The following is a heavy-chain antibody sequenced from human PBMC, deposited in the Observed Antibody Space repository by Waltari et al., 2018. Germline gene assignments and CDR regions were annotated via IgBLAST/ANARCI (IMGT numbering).Heavy chain of an antibody. J-gene: IGHJ5*02. CDR2: IYTIGST. Sequence: QLQLQESGPGLVQPSQTLSLPCTVSGDSISSGSYHWRWIRQPDGKGMEWMGRIYTIGSTNYNPSLKSRVTIAIDTSRNHFSLKRSSVTAADTSVYYCARDLSPPNWFDPWGQGTLVTVSS. CDR3: ARDLSPPNWFDP. CDR1: GDSISSGSYH. V-gene: IGHV4-61*02. D-gene: IGHD3-3*02.